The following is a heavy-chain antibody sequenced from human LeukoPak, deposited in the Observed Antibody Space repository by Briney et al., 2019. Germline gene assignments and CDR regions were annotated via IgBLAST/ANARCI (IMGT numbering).Heavy chain of an antibody. D-gene: IGHD6-13*01. Sequence: SVKVSCKASGGTFSSYAISWVRQAPGQGLEWMRGIIPIFGTANYAQKFQGRVTITTDESTSTAYMELSSLRSEDTAVYYCASAAGRAAGTGWFDPWGQGTLVTVSS. V-gene: IGHV1-69*05. CDR1: GGTFSSYA. CDR3: ASAAGRAAGTGWFDP. CDR2: IIPIFGTA. J-gene: IGHJ5*02.